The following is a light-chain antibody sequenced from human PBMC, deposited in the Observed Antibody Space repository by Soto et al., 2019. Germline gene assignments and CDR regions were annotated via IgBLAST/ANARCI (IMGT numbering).Light chain of an antibody. V-gene: IGKV1-39*01. J-gene: IGKJ1*01. CDR3: QQSYSTPRT. CDR1: QRISSY. CDR2: AAS. Sequence: DIQMTQYPSSLSASVVDRVTITGRASQRISSYLNWDRQKPGKAPKLLIYAASSLQSGVPSRFSGSGSGTDFTLTISSLQPEDFATYYCQQSYSTPRTFGQGTKVDI.